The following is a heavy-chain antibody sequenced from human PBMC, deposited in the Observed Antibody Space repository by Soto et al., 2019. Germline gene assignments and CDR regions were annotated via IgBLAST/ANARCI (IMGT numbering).Heavy chain of an antibody. D-gene: IGHD3-3*01. V-gene: IGHV1-69*02. CDR1: GGTFSSYT. CDR2: IIPILGIA. Sequence: QVQLVQSGAEVKKPGSSVKVSCKASGGTFSSYTISWVRQSPGQGLEWMGRIIPILGIANYAQKFQGRFTITADKSTSTAYMELSSLRSEDTDVYYCAITDYDFWSGYSWGQGTLVTVSS. CDR3: AITDYDFWSGYS. J-gene: IGHJ4*02.